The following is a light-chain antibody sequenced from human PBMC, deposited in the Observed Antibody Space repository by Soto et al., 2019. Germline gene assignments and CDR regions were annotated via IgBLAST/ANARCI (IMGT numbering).Light chain of an antibody. CDR3: QQSDSTLYT. V-gene: IGKV1-39*01. J-gene: IGKJ2*01. CDR1: QNIRTY. CDR2: AAT. Sequence: DIQLTLSPSSLSASVGDRVNITCRASQNIRTYLNWYQQKPGKAPTLLIYAATTLQSGVPSTFSGSASGTDFSLTISSLQPGDVATYYCQQSDSTLYTFGQGTKLEIK.